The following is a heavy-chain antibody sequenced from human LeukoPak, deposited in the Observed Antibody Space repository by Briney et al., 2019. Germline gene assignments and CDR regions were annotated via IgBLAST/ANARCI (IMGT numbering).Heavy chain of an antibody. CDR1: GFTFSNYW. Sequence: GGSLRLSCEGSGFTFSNYWMGWVRQAPGKGLQWVANIKTDGSEKYYADSVKGRFTISRDNSKNTLYLQMNSLRAEDTAVYYCARDYSGSSRIDYWGQGTLVTVSS. D-gene: IGHD1-26*01. J-gene: IGHJ4*02. CDR2: IKTDGSEK. CDR3: ARDYSGSSRIDY. V-gene: IGHV3-7*01.